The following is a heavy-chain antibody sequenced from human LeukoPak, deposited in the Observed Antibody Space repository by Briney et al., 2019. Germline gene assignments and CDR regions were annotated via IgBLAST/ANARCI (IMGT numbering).Heavy chain of an antibody. V-gene: IGHV4-59*01. Sequence: SQTVSLTCTVSGGSISSYYWSWIRQPPGKGLEWIGYIYYSGSTNYNPSLKSRVTISVDTSKNQFSLKLSSVTAADTAVYYCAREVGLGAAAAAFDYWGQGTLVTVSS. CDR3: AREVGLGAAAAAFDY. D-gene: IGHD6-13*01. CDR2: IYYSGST. J-gene: IGHJ4*02. CDR1: GGSISSYY.